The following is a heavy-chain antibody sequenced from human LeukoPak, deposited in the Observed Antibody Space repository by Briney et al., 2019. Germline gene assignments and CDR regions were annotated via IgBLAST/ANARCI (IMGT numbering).Heavy chain of an antibody. CDR3: ATDRRIAVAGTFDY. D-gene: IGHD6-19*01. Sequence: ASVKVSCKVSGYTLTELSMHWVRQAPGKGREWMGGFDPEDGETIYAQKFQGRVTMTEDTSTDTAYMELSSLRSEDTAVYYCATDRRIAVAGTFDYWGQGTLVTVSS. CDR1: GYTLTELS. CDR2: FDPEDGET. J-gene: IGHJ4*02. V-gene: IGHV1-24*01.